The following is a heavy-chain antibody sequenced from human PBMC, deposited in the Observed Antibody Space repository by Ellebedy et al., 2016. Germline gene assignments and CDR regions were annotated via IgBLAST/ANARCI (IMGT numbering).Heavy chain of an antibody. Sequence: GGSLRLXXAASGFTFSRNWMTWVRQAPGKGLEWVANMNQDGNKKYYVGSVKGRFTISRDNAKNSLYLQMNSLRAEDTAVDYCARGDYGDYIGYAFDIWGQGTMVTVSS. D-gene: IGHD4-17*01. V-gene: IGHV3-7*01. CDR3: ARGDYGDYIGYAFDI. CDR2: MNQDGNKK. CDR1: GFTFSRNW. J-gene: IGHJ3*02.